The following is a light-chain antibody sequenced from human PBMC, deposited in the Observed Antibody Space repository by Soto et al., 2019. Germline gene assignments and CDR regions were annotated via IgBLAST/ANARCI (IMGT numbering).Light chain of an antibody. J-gene: IGLJ1*01. CDR1: SSDVGGYNY. V-gene: IGLV2-14*01. Sequence: QSALTQPASVSGSPGQSITISCSGTSSDVGGYNYVSWYQQHPGKAPKLMIYEVSNRPSGVSNRFSGSKSGNTASLTISGLQAEDEADYYCSSYAGGRTFVFGTQTKLTVL. CDR3: SSYAGGRTFV. CDR2: EVS.